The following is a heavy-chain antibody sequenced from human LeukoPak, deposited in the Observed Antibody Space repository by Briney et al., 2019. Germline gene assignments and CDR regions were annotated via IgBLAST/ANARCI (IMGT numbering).Heavy chain of an antibody. D-gene: IGHD3-22*01. V-gene: IGHV4-4*07. J-gene: IGHJ4*02. Sequence: SETLSLTCTVSGGSISSYYWSWIRQPAGKGLEWIGRIYTSGSTNYNPSLKSRVTMSVDTSKNQFSLKLSSVTAADTAVYYCARQGDYYDSSGYYSFDYWGQGTLVTVSS. CDR3: ARQGDYYDSSGYYSFDY. CDR1: GGSISSYY. CDR2: IYTSGST.